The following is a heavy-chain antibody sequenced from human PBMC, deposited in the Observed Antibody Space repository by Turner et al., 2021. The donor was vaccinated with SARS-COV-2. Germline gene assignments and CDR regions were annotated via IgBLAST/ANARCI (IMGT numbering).Heavy chain of an antibody. CDR2: ISGSGGST. J-gene: IGHJ4*02. Sequence: EVQLLESGGGLVQPGGSLRLSCPASGFTFSSYAMSWVRQAPGKGLEWVSAISGSGGSTYYADSVKGRFTISRDNSKNTLYLQMNSLRAEDTAVYYCAKPPGEQWLVLALVFDYWGQGTLVTVSS. D-gene: IGHD6-19*01. CDR3: AKPPGEQWLVLALVFDY. V-gene: IGHV3-23*01. CDR1: GFTFSSYA.